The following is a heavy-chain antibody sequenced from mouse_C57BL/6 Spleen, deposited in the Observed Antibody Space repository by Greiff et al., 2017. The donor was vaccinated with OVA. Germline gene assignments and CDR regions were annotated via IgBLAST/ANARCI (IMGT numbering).Heavy chain of an antibody. V-gene: IGHV5-4*01. Sequence: EVMLVESGGGLVKPGGSLKLSCAASGFTFSSYAMSWVRQTPEKRLEWVATISDGGSYTYYPDNVKGRFTISRDNAKNNLYLQMSHLKSEDTAMYYCARDPLYYYGSSSFAYGGQGTLVTVSA. J-gene: IGHJ3*01. CDR2: ISDGGSYT. D-gene: IGHD1-1*01. CDR3: ARDPLYYYGSSSFAY. CDR1: GFTFSSYA.